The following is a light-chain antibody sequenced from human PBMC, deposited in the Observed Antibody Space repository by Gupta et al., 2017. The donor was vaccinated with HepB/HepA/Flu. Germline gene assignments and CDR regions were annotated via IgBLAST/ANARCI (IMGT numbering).Light chain of an antibody. Sequence: QAVVTQEPPLTVSPGGTVTLTCAFNTGAVTNGFSPSCFQQKPGQAPRPLIYATNSKYSWTPARFSGSLLGGKAALTLSGVQPEDEADYYCLLFYGGAWVFGGGTKLTVL. CDR1: TGAVTNGFS. V-gene: IGLV7-43*01. CDR3: LLFYGGAWV. J-gene: IGLJ3*02. CDR2: ATN.